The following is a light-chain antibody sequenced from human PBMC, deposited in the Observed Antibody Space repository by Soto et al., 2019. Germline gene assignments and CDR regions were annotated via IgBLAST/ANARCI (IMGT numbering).Light chain of an antibody. CDR3: QNYGSDPIT. CDR1: QGISNH. CDR2: AAS. J-gene: IGKJ5*01. V-gene: IGKV1-27*01. Sequence: DIQMTQSPSSLSASVGNRVSITCLASQGISNHLACYQQKPGKVPKVLIYAASTFQQGVPSRFSGSGSGTDFTITINSLQTDDIATYFCQNYGSDPITFGQGTRLEIK.